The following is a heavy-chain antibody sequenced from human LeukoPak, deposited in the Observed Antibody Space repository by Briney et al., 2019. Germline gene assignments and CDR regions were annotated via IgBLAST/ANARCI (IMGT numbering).Heavy chain of an antibody. V-gene: IGHV3-7*01. J-gene: IGHJ6*03. CDR2: IKQDGSEK. CDR3: ARDPSDYYGSGSYYMDV. D-gene: IGHD3-10*01. Sequence: GGSLRLSCAASGSTFSSYWMSWVRQAPGKGLEWVANIKQDGSEKYYVDSVKGRFTISRDNARNSLYLQMNSLRAEDTAVYYCARDPSDYYGSGSYYMDVWGKGTTVTVSS. CDR1: GSTFSSYW.